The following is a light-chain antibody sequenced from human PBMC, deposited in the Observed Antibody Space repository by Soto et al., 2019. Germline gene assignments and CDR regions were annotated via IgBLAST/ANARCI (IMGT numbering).Light chain of an antibody. V-gene: IGLV4-69*01. CDR3: QTWGTGTLV. J-gene: IGLJ2*01. Sequence: QPVLTQSPSASASLGASVKLTCTLSSGHSSYAIAWHQQQPEKGTRYLMQLNSDGSHSKGDGIPDRFSGSSSGAGRYLTISSLQSEDEADYYCQTWGTGTLVFGGGTKLTVL. CDR2: LNSDGSH. CDR1: SGHSSYA.